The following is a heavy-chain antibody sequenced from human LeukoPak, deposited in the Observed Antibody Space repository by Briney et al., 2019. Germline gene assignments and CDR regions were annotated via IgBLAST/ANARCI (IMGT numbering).Heavy chain of an antibody. V-gene: IGHV3-23*01. J-gene: IGHJ4*02. CDR3: AKRGVVIRVILVGFHKEAYYFDS. CDR2: ISDSGGRT. Sequence: GGSLRLSCAVSGITLSNYGMSWVRQAPGKGLEWVAGISDSGGRTNYAGSVKGRFTISRDNPKNTLYLQMNSLRAEGTAVYFCAKRGVVIRVILVGFHKEAYYFDSWGQGALVTVSS. D-gene: IGHD3-22*01. CDR1: GITLSNYG.